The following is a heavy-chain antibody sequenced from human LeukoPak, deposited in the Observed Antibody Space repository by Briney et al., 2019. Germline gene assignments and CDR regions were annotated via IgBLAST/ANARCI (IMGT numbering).Heavy chain of an antibody. CDR3: ARGGGYSSSWYGGYFDY. D-gene: IGHD6-13*01. Sequence: PSETLSLTCAVYGGSFSGYYWSWIRQPPGKGLEWIGEINHSGSTNYNPSLKSRVTISVDTSKNQFSLKLSSVTAADTAVYYCARGGGYSSSWYGGYFDYWGQGTLVTVSP. CDR2: INHSGST. V-gene: IGHV4-34*01. CDR1: GGSFSGYY. J-gene: IGHJ4*02.